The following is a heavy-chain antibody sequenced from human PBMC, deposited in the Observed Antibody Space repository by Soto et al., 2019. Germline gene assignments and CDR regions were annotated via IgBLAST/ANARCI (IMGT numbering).Heavy chain of an antibody. J-gene: IGHJ4*02. V-gene: IGHV4-39*01. CDR1: GGSISSSSYY. CDR2: IYYSGST. CDR3: ASPGIAAAGETTDY. D-gene: IGHD6-13*01. Sequence: PSETLSLTCTVSGGSISSSSYYWGWIRQPPGKGLEWIGSIYYSGSTYYNPSLKSRVTTSVDTSKNQFSLKLSSVTAADTAVYYCASPGIAAAGETTDYWGQGTLVTVSS.